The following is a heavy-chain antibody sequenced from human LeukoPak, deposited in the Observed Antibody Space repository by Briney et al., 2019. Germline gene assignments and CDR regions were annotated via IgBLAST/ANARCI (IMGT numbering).Heavy chain of an antibody. J-gene: IGHJ4*02. Sequence: GGSLRLSCAASGFTFDEYAMHWVRQAPGKGLEWVSGISWNSGSIGYADSVKGRFTISRDNAKNTLYLEMNSLRAEDTALYYCAKDIGSSSWYLGNWGQGTLVTVCS. CDR2: ISWNSGSI. D-gene: IGHD6-13*01. V-gene: IGHV3-9*01. CDR1: GFTFDEYA. CDR3: AKDIGSSSWYLGN.